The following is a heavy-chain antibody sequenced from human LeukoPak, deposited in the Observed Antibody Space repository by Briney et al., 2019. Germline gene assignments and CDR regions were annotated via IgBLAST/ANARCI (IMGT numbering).Heavy chain of an antibody. CDR1: GGSISSYY. Sequence: SETLSLTCTVSGGSISSYYWSWIRQPPGKGLEWIGYIFYSGSTNYNPSLKSRVTISVDTSKNQFSLKLNSVTAADTAVYYCARAAYSGSYHSDYWGQGTLVTVSS. V-gene: IGHV4-59*01. CDR3: ARAAYSGSYHSDY. CDR2: IFYSGST. J-gene: IGHJ4*02. D-gene: IGHD1-26*01.